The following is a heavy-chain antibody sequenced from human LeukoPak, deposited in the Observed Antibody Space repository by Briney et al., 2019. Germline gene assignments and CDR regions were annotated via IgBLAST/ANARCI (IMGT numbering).Heavy chain of an antibody. CDR1: GYSFTSYG. CDR3: ARDIVGFYGSGSYYAFDI. J-gene: IGHJ3*02. V-gene: IGHV1-18*01. Sequence: ASVKVSCKASGYSFTSYGISWVRQAPGRGLEWMGWISAYNGNTNYAQKLQGRVTMTTDTSTSTAYMELRSLRSDDTAVYYCARDIVGFYGSGSYYAFDIWGQGTMVTVSS. D-gene: IGHD3-10*01. CDR2: ISAYNGNT.